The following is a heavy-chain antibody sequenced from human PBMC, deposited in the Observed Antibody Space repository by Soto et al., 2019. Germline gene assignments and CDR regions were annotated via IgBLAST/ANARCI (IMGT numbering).Heavy chain of an antibody. CDR1: GYSFTSYW. D-gene: IGHD2-15*01. CDR2: IDPSDSYT. V-gene: IGHV5-10-1*01. J-gene: IGHJ1*01. Sequence: LELSCQGSGYSFTSYWISWVRQMPGKGLEWMGRIDPSDSYTNYSPSFQGHVTISADKSTSTAFLQWSSLKASDTAMYFCARHLRSTALARNEWCFIDRWGQATQVTV. CDR3: ARHLRSTALARNEWCFIDR.